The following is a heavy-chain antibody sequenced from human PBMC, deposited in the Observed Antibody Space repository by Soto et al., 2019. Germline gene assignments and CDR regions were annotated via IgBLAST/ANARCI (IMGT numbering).Heavy chain of an antibody. V-gene: IGHV3-30-3*01. J-gene: IGHJ6*02. D-gene: IGHD3-10*01. CDR3: AREVWGGFGELGEKYYYYCMAV. Sequence: GGSLSLSCAASGFTFSNYAMSWVRQAPGKGLEWVAVISYDGSNKYYADTVKGRFTISRDNSKNTLYLQMNSLRTEDTAVYYCAREVWGGFGELGEKYYYYCMAVWGQGTTVTVS. CDR2: ISYDGSNK. CDR1: GFTFSNYA.